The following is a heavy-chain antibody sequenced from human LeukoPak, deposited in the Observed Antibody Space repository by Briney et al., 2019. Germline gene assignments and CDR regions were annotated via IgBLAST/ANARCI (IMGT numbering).Heavy chain of an antibody. Sequence: PGGSLRLSCAASGFTFSGFGMHWVRQAPGKGLEWVAYIHTDQTIQYYADSVKGRFTISRDNSKNTLYLQMNSLRAEDTALYYCARDLPYDSSGYPTLFDYWGQGTLVTVSS. D-gene: IGHD3-22*01. CDR2: IHTDQTIQ. J-gene: IGHJ4*02. CDR1: GFTFSGFG. CDR3: ARDLPYDSSGYPTLFDY. V-gene: IGHV3-30*02.